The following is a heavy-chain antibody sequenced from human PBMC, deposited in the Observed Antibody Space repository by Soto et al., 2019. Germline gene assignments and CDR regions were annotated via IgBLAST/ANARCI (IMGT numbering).Heavy chain of an antibody. V-gene: IGHV4-34*01. CDR3: ARDKFPAMVRGVNVGFQH. CDR1: GGSFSGYY. CDR2: INHSGST. D-gene: IGHD3-10*01. Sequence: QVQLQQWGAGLLKPSETLSLTCAVYGGSFSGYYWSWIRQPPGKGLEWIGEINHSGSTNYNPSLRRRVTLSVDTSRNQFSLKLSSVTAADTAVYYCARDKFPAMVRGVNVGFQHWGQGTLVTVSS. J-gene: IGHJ1*01.